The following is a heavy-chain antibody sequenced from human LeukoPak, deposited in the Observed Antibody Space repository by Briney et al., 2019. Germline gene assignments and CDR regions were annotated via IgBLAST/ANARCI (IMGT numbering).Heavy chain of an antibody. Sequence: GRSLRLSCAASGFTFSSYAMHWVRQAPGKGLEWVAVISYDGSNKYYADSVKGRFTISRDNSKNTLYLQMNSLRAEDTAVYYCARDRPMDVWGQGTTVTVSS. V-gene: IGHV3-30-3*01. CDR2: ISYDGSNK. J-gene: IGHJ6*02. CDR3: ARDRPMDV. CDR1: GFTFSSYA.